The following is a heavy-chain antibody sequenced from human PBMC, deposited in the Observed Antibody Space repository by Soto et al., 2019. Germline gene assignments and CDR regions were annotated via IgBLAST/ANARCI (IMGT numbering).Heavy chain of an antibody. Sequence: GGSLRLSCAASGFTFSTYAMAWVRQAPGKGLEWVSGVSASGLNTDYADSVKGRFTISRDNSKNTLYLQMNSLRAEDTAVYYCARDLTSGDYYGSGLGNYYYYYGMDVWGQGTTVTVSS. V-gene: IGHV3-23*01. CDR1: GFTFSTYA. CDR3: ARDLTSGDYYGSGLGNYYYYYGMDV. CDR2: VSASGLNT. J-gene: IGHJ6*02. D-gene: IGHD3-10*01.